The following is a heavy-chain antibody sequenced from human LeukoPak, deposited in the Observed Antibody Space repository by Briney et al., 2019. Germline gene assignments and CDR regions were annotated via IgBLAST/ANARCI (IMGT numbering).Heavy chain of an antibody. Sequence: GGSLRLSCAASGFSFDDYGMSWVRQAPGKGLEWVSGINWNGGSTGYADSVKGRFTISRDNAKNSLYLQMNSLRAEDTALYYCARDAVLRNIAAAGYFDYWGQEPWSPSPQ. D-gene: IGHD6-13*01. J-gene: IGHJ4*01. CDR1: GFSFDDYG. CDR2: INWNGGST. CDR3: ARDAVLRNIAAAGYFDY. V-gene: IGHV3-20*04.